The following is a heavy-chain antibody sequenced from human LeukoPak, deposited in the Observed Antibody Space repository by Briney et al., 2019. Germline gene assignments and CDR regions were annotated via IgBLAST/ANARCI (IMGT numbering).Heavy chain of an antibody. Sequence: SETLSLTCAVYGGSFSGYYWSWIRQPPGKGLEWIGEINHSGSTNYNPSLKSRVTISVDTSKNQFSLKLSSVTAADTAVYYCARHPPIVLLWFGDVIYFDYWGQGTLVTVSS. CDR2: INHSGST. D-gene: IGHD3-10*01. J-gene: IGHJ4*02. CDR3: ARHPPIVLLWFGDVIYFDY. V-gene: IGHV4-34*01. CDR1: GGSFSGYY.